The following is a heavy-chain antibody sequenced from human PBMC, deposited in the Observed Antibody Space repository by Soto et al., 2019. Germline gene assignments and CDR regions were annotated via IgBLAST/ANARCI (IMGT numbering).Heavy chain of an antibody. Sequence: EVRLVETGGGLIQPGGSLRLSCAASGFTVSSNYMSWVRQAPGKGLEWVSVIYSGGSTYYADSVKGRFTISRDNSKNTLYLQMNSLRAEDTAVYYCAVNYYGSGSYWSYYDYWGQGTLVTVSS. V-gene: IGHV3-53*02. D-gene: IGHD3-10*01. CDR1: GFTVSSNY. CDR2: IYSGGST. J-gene: IGHJ4*02. CDR3: AVNYYGSGSYWSYYDY.